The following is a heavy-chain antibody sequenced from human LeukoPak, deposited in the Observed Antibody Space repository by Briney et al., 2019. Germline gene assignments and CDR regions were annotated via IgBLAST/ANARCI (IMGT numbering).Heavy chain of an antibody. J-gene: IGHJ4*02. CDR2: INPNSGGT. CDR3: ARADCSGGSCYQAVDY. Sequence: ASVKVSCKASGYTFTGYYMHWVRQAPGQGLEWMGWINPNSGGTNYAQKFQGRVTMTRDTSISTAYMELSRLRSDDTAVYHCARADCSGGSCYQAVDYWGQGTLVTVSS. CDR1: GYTFTGYY. D-gene: IGHD2-15*01. V-gene: IGHV1-2*02.